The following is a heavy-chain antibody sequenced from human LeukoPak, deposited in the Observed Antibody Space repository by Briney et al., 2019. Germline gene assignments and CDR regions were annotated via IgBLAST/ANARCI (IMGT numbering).Heavy chain of an antibody. Sequence: PAETLSLTCTVSGGSISSYYWSWIRQPPGKGLEWIGYTYYIGSTNYNPSLKSRVTVSVDTSKNQFSLKLSSVTAADTAVYYCAGTTNAWFDPWGQGTLVTVSS. CDR3: AGTTNAWFDP. J-gene: IGHJ5*02. CDR2: TYYIGST. CDR1: GGSISSYY. D-gene: IGHD1-26*01. V-gene: IGHV4-59*01.